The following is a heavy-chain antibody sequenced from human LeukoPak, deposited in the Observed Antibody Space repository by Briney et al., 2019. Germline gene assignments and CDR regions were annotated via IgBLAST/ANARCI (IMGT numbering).Heavy chain of an antibody. J-gene: IGHJ4*02. CDR1: GGSISSSSYY. CDR3: AGGAVAGTGDY. D-gene: IGHD6-19*01. CDR2: IYYSGST. Sequence: PSETLSLTCTVSGGSISSSSYYWGWIRQPPGKGLEWIGSIYYSGSTYYNPSLKSRVTISVDTSKNQFSLKLSSVTAADTAVYYCAGGAVAGTGDYWGQGTLVTVSS. V-gene: IGHV4-39*01.